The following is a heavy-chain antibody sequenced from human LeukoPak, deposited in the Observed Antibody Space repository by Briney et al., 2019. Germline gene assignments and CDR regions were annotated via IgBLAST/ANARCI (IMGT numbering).Heavy chain of an antibody. Sequence: ASVKVSCKVSGYTLTELSMHWVRQAPGKGLEWMGGFDPEDGETIYAQKFQGRVTMTEDTSTDTAYMELSSLRAEDTAVYYCAKDHVRGVPQGYWGQGTLVTVSS. CDR1: GYTLTELS. V-gene: IGHV1-24*01. CDR3: AKDHVRGVPQGY. CDR2: FDPEDGET. D-gene: IGHD3-10*01. J-gene: IGHJ4*02.